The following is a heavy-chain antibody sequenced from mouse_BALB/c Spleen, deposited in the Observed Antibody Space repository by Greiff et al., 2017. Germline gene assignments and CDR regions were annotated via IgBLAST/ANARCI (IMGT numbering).Heavy chain of an antibody. CDR2: IDPANGNT. CDR3: ARELYYDYDEAWFAD. CDR1: GFNIKDTY. D-gene: IGHD2-4*01. V-gene: IGHV14-3*02. Sequence: EVQLQQSGAELVKPGASVKLSCTASGFNIKDTYMHWVKQRPEQGLEWIGRIDPANGNTKYDPKFQGKATITADTSSNTAYLQLSSLTSEDTAVYYCARELYYDYDEAWFADWGQGTLVTVSA. J-gene: IGHJ3*01.